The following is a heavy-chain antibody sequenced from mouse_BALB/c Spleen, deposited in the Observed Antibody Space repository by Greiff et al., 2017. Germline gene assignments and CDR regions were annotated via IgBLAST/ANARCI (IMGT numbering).Heavy chain of an antibody. CDR2: IRNKANGYTT. V-gene: IGHV7-3*02. Sequence: EVHLVESGGGLVQPGGSLRLSCATSGFTFTDYYMSWVRQPPGQALEWLGFIRNKANGYTTEYSASVKGRFTISRDNSQSILYLQMNTLRAEDSATYYCAREGSIYYGNSWYFDVWGAGTTVTVSS. D-gene: IGHD2-1*01. CDR1: GFTFTDYY. J-gene: IGHJ1*01. CDR3: AREGSIYYGNSWYFDV.